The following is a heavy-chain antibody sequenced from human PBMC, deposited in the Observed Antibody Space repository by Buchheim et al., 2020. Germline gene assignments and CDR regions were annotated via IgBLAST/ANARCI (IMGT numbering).Heavy chain of an antibody. Sequence: EAQLLESRGGLVQRGGGLRLSCAVSGFTFRSYVMCWVRQAPGKGLEWVAGISASGDRTYYADSVEGRFIISRDNSNGTVYLQMDSLRGADTAVYYCANSRYCTGGRCSDYWGQGAL. D-gene: IGHD2-8*02. J-gene: IGHJ4*02. CDR2: ISASGDRT. CDR1: GFTFRSYV. V-gene: IGHV3-23*01. CDR3: ANSRYCTGGRCSDY.